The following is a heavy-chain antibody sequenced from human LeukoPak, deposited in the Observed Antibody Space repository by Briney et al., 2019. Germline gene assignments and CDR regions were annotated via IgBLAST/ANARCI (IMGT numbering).Heavy chain of an antibody. V-gene: IGHV5-51*01. CDR3: ARGYNYYDSSGYSYYFDY. CDR1: GYSITSYW. D-gene: IGHD3-22*01. CDR2: IYPGDSDT. J-gene: IGHJ4*02. Sequence: GESLKISCKGSGYSITSYWIGWVRQMPGKGLEWMGIIYPGDSDTRYSPSFQGQVTISADKSISTAYLQWSSLKASDTAMYYCARGYNYYDSSGYSYYFDYWGQGTLVTVSS.